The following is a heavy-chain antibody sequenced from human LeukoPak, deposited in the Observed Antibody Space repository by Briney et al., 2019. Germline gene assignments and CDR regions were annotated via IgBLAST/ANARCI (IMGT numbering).Heavy chain of an antibody. V-gene: IGHV3-30-3*01. CDR2: ISYDGSNK. Sequence: PWGSLRLSCAASGFTFSSYAMHWVRQAPGKGLEWVAVISYDGSNKYYADSVKGRFTISRDNSKNTLYLQMNSLRAEDTAVYYCAQWELLTDHDYWAPGTPVTVSS. J-gene: IGHJ4*01. CDR3: AQWELLTDHDY. D-gene: IGHD1-26*01. CDR1: GFTFSSYA.